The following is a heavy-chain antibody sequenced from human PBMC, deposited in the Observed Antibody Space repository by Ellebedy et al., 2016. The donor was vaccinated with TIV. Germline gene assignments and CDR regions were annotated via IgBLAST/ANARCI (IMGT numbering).Heavy chain of an antibody. J-gene: IGHJ4*02. CDR1: GFTFSDYS. V-gene: IGHV3-11*01. Sequence: GESLKISCAASGFTFSDYSMNWIRQPPGKGLEWVSYISSSVSTISYADSVKGRFTISRDNAKNSLYLQMSSLRAEDTVVYYCATGPMVRGAILRKETPNPHFDYWGQGTLVTVSS. D-gene: IGHD3-10*01. CDR2: ISSSVSTI. CDR3: ATGPMVRGAILRKETPNPHFDY.